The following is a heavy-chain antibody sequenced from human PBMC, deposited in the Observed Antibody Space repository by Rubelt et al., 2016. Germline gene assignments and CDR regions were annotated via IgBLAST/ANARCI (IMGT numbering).Heavy chain of an antibody. J-gene: IGHJ4*02. CDR2: IYSGGST. V-gene: IGHV3-53*01. D-gene: IGHD1-1*01. CDR1: GFTVSSNY. Sequence: EVQLLESGGGWVQPGGSLRLSCAASGFTVSSNYMSWVRQAPGKGLEWVSLIYSGGSTYYADSVKGRFTISRDNSKNTLYLQMNSLRAEDTAVYYCATSTIGTTGHAFDFWGQGTLVAVSS. CDR3: ATSTIGTTGHAFDF.